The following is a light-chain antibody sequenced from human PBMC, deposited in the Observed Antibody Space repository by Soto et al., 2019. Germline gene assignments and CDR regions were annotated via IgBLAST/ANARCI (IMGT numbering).Light chain of an antibody. CDR3: QQSYSFPYT. CDR2: AAS. CDR1: QTISKY. Sequence: DIPMTQSPSSPSASVGDRVTITCRPSQTISKYLNWYQQKPGKAPKFLIYAASTLQNGVPSRVNGRTSGADFTLTINGLQPEDFASDYWQQSYSFPYTFGQGTNVE. J-gene: IGKJ2*01. V-gene: IGKV1-39*01.